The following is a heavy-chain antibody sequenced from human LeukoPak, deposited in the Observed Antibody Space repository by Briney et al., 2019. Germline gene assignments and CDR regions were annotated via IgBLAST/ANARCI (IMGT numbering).Heavy chain of an antibody. V-gene: IGHV3-74*01. Sequence: GGSLRLSCAASGFTFGSYWMHWVRQAPGMGLVWVSRINSDGSSTSYADSVKGRFTISRDNAKNTLYLQMNSLRAEDTAVYYCARDRYDSSGYYYYYYYGMDVWGQGTTVTVSS. CDR3: ARDRYDSSGYYYYYYYGMDV. D-gene: IGHD3-22*01. CDR2: INSDGSST. J-gene: IGHJ6*02. CDR1: GFTFGSYW.